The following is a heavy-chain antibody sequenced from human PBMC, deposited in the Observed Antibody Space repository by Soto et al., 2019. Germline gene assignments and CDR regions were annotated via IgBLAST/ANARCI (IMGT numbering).Heavy chain of an antibody. V-gene: IGHV1-69*13. D-gene: IGHD3-22*01. J-gene: IGHJ4*02. CDR1: GGTFSSYA. Sequence: VASVKVSCKASGGTFSSYAISWVRQAPGQGLEWMGGIIPIFGTANYAQKFQGRVTITADESTSTAYMELSSLRSEDTAVYYCARNKRGDSSGYYLSDYWGQGTLVTV. CDR2: IIPIFGTA. CDR3: ARNKRGDSSGYYLSDY.